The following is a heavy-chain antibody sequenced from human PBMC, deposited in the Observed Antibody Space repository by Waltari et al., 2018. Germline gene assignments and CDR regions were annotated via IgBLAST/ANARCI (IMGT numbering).Heavy chain of an antibody. D-gene: IGHD6-19*01. V-gene: IGHV4-38-2*01. CDR2: IYHSGST. Sequence: QVQLQESGPGLVKPSETLSLTCAVSGYSISSGYYWGWIRQPPGKGLEWIGSIYHSGSTYYNPSLKSRVTISVDTSKNQFYLKLSSVTAADTAVYYCARHINAIAVAGYFDYWGQGTLVTVSS. CDR3: ARHINAIAVAGYFDY. J-gene: IGHJ4*02. CDR1: GYSISSGYY.